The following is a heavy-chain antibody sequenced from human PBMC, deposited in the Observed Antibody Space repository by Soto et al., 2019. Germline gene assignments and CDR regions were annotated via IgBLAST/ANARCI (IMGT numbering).Heavy chain of an antibody. CDR3: ARKVGSGSYPNLNWFDP. CDR2: INPSGGST. Sequence: ASVKVSCKASGYTFTSYYMHWVRQAPGQGLEWMGIINPSGGSTSYAQKFQGRVTMTRDTSTSTVYMELSSLRSEDTAVYYCARKVGSGSYPNLNWFDPWGQGTLVTVSS. J-gene: IGHJ5*02. V-gene: IGHV1-46*01. CDR1: GYTFTSYY. D-gene: IGHD3-10*01.